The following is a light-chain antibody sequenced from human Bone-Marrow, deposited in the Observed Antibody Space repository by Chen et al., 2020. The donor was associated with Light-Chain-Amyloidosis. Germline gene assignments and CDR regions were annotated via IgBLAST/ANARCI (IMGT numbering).Light chain of an antibody. CDR2: WAS. V-gene: IGKV4-1*01. CDR3: QQYYSAPWT. J-gene: IGKJ1*01. CDR1: QSILYSSNSENY. Sequence: DIVMTQSPDSLAVSLGGRATINCKSSQSILYSSNSENYLAWYQKKPGQPPTLLIYWASTRESGVPDRFSGSGSGTDFTLTISSLQAEDVAVYYCQQYYSAPWTFGQGTKVDVK.